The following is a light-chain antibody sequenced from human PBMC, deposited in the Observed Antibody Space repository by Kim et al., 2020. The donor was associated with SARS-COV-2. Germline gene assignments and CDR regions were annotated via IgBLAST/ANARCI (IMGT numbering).Light chain of an antibody. CDR3: GTWDSSLSAEV. J-gene: IGLJ1*01. CDR1: SSNIGY. CDR2: DNN. Sequence: QSVLTQPPSVSAAPGQKVTISCSGSSSNIGYVSWYQQLPGTAPKLLIYDNNKRPSGIPDRFSGSKSGTSATLGITGLQTGDEADYYCGTWDSSLSAEVFGTGTKVTVL. V-gene: IGLV1-51*01.